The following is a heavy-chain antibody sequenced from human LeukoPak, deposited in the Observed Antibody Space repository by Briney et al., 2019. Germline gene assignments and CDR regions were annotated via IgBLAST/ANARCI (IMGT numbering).Heavy chain of an antibody. CDR1: GYTFTDYY. CDR2: NSPNSGGT. J-gene: IGHJ5*02. D-gene: IGHD3-16*01. CDR3: ARDYVGDNWFDP. Sequence: EASVKVSCKASGYTFTDYYMHWVRQAPGQGLEWMGWNSPNSGGTNYAQKFQGRVTMTRDTSISTAYMELSRLRSDDTAVYYCARDYVGDNWFDPWGQGTLVTVSS. V-gene: IGHV1-2*02.